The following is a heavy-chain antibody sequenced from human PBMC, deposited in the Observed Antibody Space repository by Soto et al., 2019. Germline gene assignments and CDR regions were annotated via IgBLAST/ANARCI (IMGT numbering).Heavy chain of an antibody. CDR2: IYYSGST. J-gene: IGHJ4*02. V-gene: IGHV4-31*03. D-gene: IGHD3-22*01. CDR1: GGSISSGGYY. CDR3: ARGASYYYDSSGYYRGGYYFDY. Sequence: QVQLQESGPGLVKPSQTLSLTCTVSGGSISSGGYYWSWIRQHPGKGLEWIGYIYYSGSTYYNPSLKSRVTISVDTSKNKFSLKLSSVTAADTAVYYCARGASYYYDSSGYYRGGYYFDYWGQGTLVTVSS.